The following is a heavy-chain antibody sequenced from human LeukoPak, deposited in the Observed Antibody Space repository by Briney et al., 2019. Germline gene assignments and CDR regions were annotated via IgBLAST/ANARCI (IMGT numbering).Heavy chain of an antibody. CDR3: ERLGPVRYSSSWYWFDP. D-gene: IGHD6-13*01. V-gene: IGHV1-18*01. CDR2: ISAYNGNT. CDR1: GYTFTSYG. Sequence: ASVKVSCKASGYTFTSYGISWVRQAPGQGLEWMGWISAYNGNTNYAQKLQGRVTMTTDTSTSTAYMELRSLRSDDTAVYYCERLGPVRYSSSWYWFDPWGQGTLVTVSS. J-gene: IGHJ5*02.